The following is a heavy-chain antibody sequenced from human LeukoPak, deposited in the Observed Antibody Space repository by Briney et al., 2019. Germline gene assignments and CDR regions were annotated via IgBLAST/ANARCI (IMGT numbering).Heavy chain of an antibody. Sequence: PSETLSLTCTVSGGSISSYYWSWIRQPPGKGLEWIGYIYYSGSTNYNPPLKSRVTISVDTSKNQSSLKLSSVTAADTAVYYCARGLTTYYDRSGDDYWGQGTLVTVSS. D-gene: IGHD3-22*01. V-gene: IGHV4-59*01. J-gene: IGHJ4*02. CDR2: IYYSGST. CDR3: ARGLTTYYDRSGDDY. CDR1: GGSISSYY.